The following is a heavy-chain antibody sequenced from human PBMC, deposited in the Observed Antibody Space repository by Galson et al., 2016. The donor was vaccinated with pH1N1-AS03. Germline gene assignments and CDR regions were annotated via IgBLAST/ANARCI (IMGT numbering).Heavy chain of an antibody. CDR3: ARTRTDYYGSID. V-gene: IGHV2-70*11. CDR1: GFSLPTDDMC. D-gene: IGHD3-10*01. Sequence: PALVKPTQTLTLTCTFSGFSLPTDDMCVSWLRQPPGKALEWLARIDWDDDKYYSASLKTRLTISKDTSKNQVDLTMTNVDPVDTSTYYCARTRTDYYGSIDGGRGTLDTVS. J-gene: IGHJ1*01. CDR2: IDWDDDK.